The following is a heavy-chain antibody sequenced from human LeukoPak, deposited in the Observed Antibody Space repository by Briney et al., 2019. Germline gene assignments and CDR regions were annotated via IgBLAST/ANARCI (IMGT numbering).Heavy chain of an antibody. D-gene: IGHD3-3*01. CDR2: IYHSGST. CDR1: GGSISSGGYY. V-gene: IGHV4-30-2*01. Sequence: SETLSLTCTVSGGSISSGGYYWSWIRQPPGKGLEWIGYIYHSGSTYYNPSLKSRVTISVDRSKNQFSLKLSSVTAADTAVYYCASARTYYDFWSGSGGFDPWGQGTLVTVSS. CDR3: ASARTYYDFWSGSGGFDP. J-gene: IGHJ5*02.